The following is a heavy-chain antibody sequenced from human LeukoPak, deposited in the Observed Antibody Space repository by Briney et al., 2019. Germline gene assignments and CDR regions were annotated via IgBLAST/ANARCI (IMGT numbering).Heavy chain of an antibody. CDR1: GGSISSYY. CDR2: IYYSGST. D-gene: IGHD2-2*01. V-gene: IGHV4-39*01. CDR3: ARRGYCSSTSCYAVNYYFDY. Sequence: SETLSLTCTVSGGSISSYYWSWIRQPPGKGLEWIGSIYYSGSTYYNPSLKGRVTISVDTSKNQFSLKLSSVTAADTAVYYCARRGYCSSTSCYAVNYYFDYWGQGTLVTVSS. J-gene: IGHJ4*02.